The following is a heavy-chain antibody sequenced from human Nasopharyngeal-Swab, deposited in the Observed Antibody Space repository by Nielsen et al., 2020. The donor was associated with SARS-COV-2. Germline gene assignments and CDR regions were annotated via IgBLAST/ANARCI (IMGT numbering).Heavy chain of an antibody. Sequence: GGSLRLSCAASGFTFSSYAMSWVRQAPGRGLEWVSGISGNGVNTCYADSVKGRFTISRDNSKNTLYLQMNSLRAEDTAVYYCAKDQYYGSGSYPHDAFDIWGQGTLVTVSS. D-gene: IGHD3-10*01. J-gene: IGHJ3*02. V-gene: IGHV3-23*01. CDR1: GFTFSSYA. CDR3: AKDQYYGSGSYPHDAFDI. CDR2: ISGNGVNT.